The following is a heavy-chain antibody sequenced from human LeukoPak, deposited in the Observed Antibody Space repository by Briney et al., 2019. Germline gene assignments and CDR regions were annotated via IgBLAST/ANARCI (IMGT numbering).Heavy chain of an antibody. CDR3: ARVGCSGGSCYPDY. CDR2: IHNSGDI. J-gene: IGHJ4*02. CDR1: GASISTSY. V-gene: IGHV4-59*01. Sequence: SETLSLTCTVSGASISTSYWYWLRQPPGKGMEWIGYIHNSGDINYNPSLMSRVTISAYTSKNQLSLKLSSVTAADTAVYYCARVGCSGGSCYPDYWGQGTLVTVSS. D-gene: IGHD2-15*01.